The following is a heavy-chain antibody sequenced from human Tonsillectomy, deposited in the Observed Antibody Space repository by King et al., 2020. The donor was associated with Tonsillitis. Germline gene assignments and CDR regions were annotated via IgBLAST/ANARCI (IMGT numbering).Heavy chain of an antibody. Sequence: VQPQQWGAGLLKPSETLSLTCAVYVGSFSGYYWSWIRQPPRKGLEWIAEINNSGSTNYNPSLKSRVTISVGPSKNQFSLKLNSMTAADTAVYYCASDPRGSPRNTFDIWGLGTMVTVSS. CDR3: ASDPRGSPRNTFDI. J-gene: IGHJ3*02. CDR2: INNSGST. V-gene: IGHV4-34*01. CDR1: VGSFSGYY. D-gene: IGHD5-12*01.